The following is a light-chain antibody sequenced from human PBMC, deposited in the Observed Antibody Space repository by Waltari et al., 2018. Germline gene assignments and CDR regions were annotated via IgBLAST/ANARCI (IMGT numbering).Light chain of an antibody. Sequence: DIQMTQSPSSLSASVGDRVTITCRASQTIPRYLNWYQQKPGKAPKLLIYGISNLHSGVPSRFSGSGSGTDFTLTISSLQPEDFATYYCQQYYTAPYTFGQGTKLEIK. CDR1: QTIPRY. CDR3: QQYYTAPYT. V-gene: IGKV1-39*01. J-gene: IGKJ2*01. CDR2: GIS.